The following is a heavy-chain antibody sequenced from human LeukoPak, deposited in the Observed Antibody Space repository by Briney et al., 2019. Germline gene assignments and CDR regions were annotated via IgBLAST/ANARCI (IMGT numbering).Heavy chain of an antibody. J-gene: IGHJ3*01. Sequence: QVGGSLRLSCSASGFTVSSNYMSWVRQAPGKGLEWVSVIYSGDSTYYADSVKGRFTISRDNPKNTVYLQMNSLRAEDTAVYFCARAVPIGTGWDAFDVWGQGTLVTVSS. CDR1: GFTVSSNY. CDR2: IYSGDST. CDR3: ARAVPIGTGWDAFDV. D-gene: IGHD6-19*01. V-gene: IGHV3-53*01.